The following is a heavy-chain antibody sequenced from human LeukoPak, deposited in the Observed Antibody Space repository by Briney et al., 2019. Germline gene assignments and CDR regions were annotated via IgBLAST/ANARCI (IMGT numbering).Heavy chain of an antibody. CDR3: ARVHYGAFDI. CDR1: GGSGGSISSSNY. Sequence: PSEALSLTCAVSGGSGGSISSSNYWSWVRQPPGKGLEWIGEIYHSGSTNYNPSLKSRVTISVDTSKNQFSLKLSSVTAADTAVYYCARVHYGAFDIWGQGTMVTVSS. D-gene: IGHD4-17*01. V-gene: IGHV4-4*02. CDR2: IYHSGST. J-gene: IGHJ3*02.